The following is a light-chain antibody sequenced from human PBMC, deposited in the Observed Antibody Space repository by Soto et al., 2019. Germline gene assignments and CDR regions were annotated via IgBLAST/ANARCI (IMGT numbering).Light chain of an antibody. V-gene: IGKV3-20*01. CDR1: QSVGSSS. CDR2: DAS. Sequence: EIVLAQSPDTLSLSPGERATLSCRASQSVGSSSLAWYQQKPGQAPRLLIYDASSRATDIPNKFSGSGSGTDFNLTISRLEPEDFAVYYCQHYGGSPPRYTFGQGTKLEIK. CDR3: QHYGGSPPRYT. J-gene: IGKJ2*01.